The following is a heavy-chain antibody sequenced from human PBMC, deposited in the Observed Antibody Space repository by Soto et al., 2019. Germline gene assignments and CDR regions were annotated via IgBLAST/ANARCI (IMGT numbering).Heavy chain of an antibody. Sequence: EVQLLESGGGLVQPGGSLRLSCSASGLTFSSYAMSWVRQAPGKGLEWVSGIGGSGGSTYYADSVKGRFTISRDNSKNTLYLQMNSLRAEDTAVYYCVRATYFSDSSGYTRCFDYWGQGTLVTVSS. CDR1: GLTFSSYA. CDR2: IGGSGGST. J-gene: IGHJ4*02. D-gene: IGHD3-22*01. CDR3: VRATYFSDSSGYTRCFDY. V-gene: IGHV3-23*01.